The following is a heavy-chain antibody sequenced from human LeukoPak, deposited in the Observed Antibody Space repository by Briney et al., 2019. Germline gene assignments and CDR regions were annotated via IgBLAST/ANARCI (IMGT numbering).Heavy chain of an antibody. J-gene: IGHJ6*02. Sequence: GGSLRLSCAASGFTFSSYGMHWVRQAPGKGLEWVAVVWYDGSNKYYADSVKGRFTISRDNSKNSLYLQMNSLRVEDTAVYFCARSSKRDCSGGSCYYYYGMDVWGQGTTVTVSS. CDR3: ARSSKRDCSGGSCYYYYGMDV. CDR2: VWYDGSNK. CDR1: GFTFSSYG. D-gene: IGHD2-15*01. V-gene: IGHV3-33*01.